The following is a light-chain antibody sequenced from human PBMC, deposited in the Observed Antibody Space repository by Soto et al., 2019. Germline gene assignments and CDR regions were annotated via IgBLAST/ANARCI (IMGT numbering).Light chain of an antibody. Sequence: EIVLTQSPGTLSLSPGERATLSCRASQSVTSRYLAWYQQKPGQAPRLLFFGASIRDTGIPDRFSGSGSGTDFTLTISSLEPEDSGIYYCQDRSNWPLFTFGGGTKLDIK. J-gene: IGKJ4*01. CDR1: QSVTSRY. CDR2: GAS. V-gene: IGKV3D-20*02. CDR3: QDRSNWPLFT.